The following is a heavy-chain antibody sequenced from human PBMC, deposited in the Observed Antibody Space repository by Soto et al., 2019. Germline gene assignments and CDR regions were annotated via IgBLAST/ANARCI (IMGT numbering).Heavy chain of an antibody. CDR2: VSPPFRTS. Sequence: QVQLVQSGAEVKKPGSSVKVSYKTSGVSFNNNGIGWVRQAPRHGLEWMGGVSPPFRTSNYARKFQGRISITADASTGTVNMELSSLTSEDTAQYYCARVLYYGSGSYSPYGMDVWGQGTTVTVSS. CDR1: GVSFNNNG. CDR3: ARVLYYGSGSYSPYGMDV. J-gene: IGHJ6*02. V-gene: IGHV1-69*01. D-gene: IGHD3-10*01.